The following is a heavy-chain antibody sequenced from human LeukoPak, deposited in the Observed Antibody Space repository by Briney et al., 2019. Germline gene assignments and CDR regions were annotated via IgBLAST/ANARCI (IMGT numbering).Heavy chain of an antibody. Sequence: GGSLRLSCAASGFTFSSYWMSWVRQAPGKGLEWVANINQDGSEKHFVDSMKGRFTISRDNAENSLYLQMDSLRAEDTAVYYCAKDKGFGSPDYWGQGTLVTVSS. D-gene: IGHD3-10*01. J-gene: IGHJ4*02. CDR2: INQDGSEK. CDR1: GFTFSSYW. CDR3: AKDKGFGSPDY. V-gene: IGHV3-7*01.